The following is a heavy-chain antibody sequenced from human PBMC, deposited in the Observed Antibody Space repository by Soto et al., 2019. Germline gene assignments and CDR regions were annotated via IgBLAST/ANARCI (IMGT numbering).Heavy chain of an antibody. CDR3: AHSIRYFDWLHRYFDY. CDR2: IYWDDDK. D-gene: IGHD3-9*01. V-gene: IGHV2-5*02. Sequence: QITLKESGPTLVKPTQTLTLTCTFSGFSLSTSGVGVGWIRQPPGKALEWLALIYWDDDKRYSPSLKSRLTITNDTSKNQVVLTMTNMDPVDTATYYCAHSIRYFDWLHRYFDYWGQGTLVTVSS. J-gene: IGHJ4*02. CDR1: GFSLSTSGVG.